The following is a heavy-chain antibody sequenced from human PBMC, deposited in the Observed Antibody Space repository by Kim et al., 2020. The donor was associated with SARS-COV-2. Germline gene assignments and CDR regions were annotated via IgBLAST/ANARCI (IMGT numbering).Heavy chain of an antibody. J-gene: IGHJ4*02. CDR2: T. D-gene: IGHD2-15*01. V-gene: IGHV1-2*02. CDR3: AIGHSHGSSDY. Sequence: TNYAQKIQGRVPMNRDTSISTAYMELRRLRSDDTAVYYCAIGHSHGSSDYWGQGTLVTVSS.